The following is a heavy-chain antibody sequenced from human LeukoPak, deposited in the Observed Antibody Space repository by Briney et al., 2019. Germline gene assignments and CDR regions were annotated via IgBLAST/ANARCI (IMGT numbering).Heavy chain of an antibody. Sequence: ASVKVSCKVSGYTLTELSMHWVRQATGQGLEWMGWMNPNTGNTGYAQNFQGRVTMTSDTSITTAYMELNSLTSEDTAVYYCARGGFPSASWGQGTLVTVSS. CDR1: GYTLTELS. V-gene: IGHV1-8*01. CDR3: ARGGFPSAS. D-gene: IGHD2-2*01. CDR2: MNPNTGNT. J-gene: IGHJ4*02.